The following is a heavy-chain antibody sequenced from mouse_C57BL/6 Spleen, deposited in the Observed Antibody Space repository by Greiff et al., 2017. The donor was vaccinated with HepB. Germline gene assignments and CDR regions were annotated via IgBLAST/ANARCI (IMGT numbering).Heavy chain of an antibody. D-gene: IGHD4-1*02. CDR3: ARLQLGGFAY. CDR1: GYAFSSSW. V-gene: IGHV1-82*01. J-gene: IGHJ3*01. CDR2: IYPGDGDT. Sequence: VQLQQSGPELVKPGASVKISCKASGYAFSSSWMNWVKQRPGKGLEWIGRIYPGDGDTNYNGKFKGKATLTADKSSSTAYMQLSSLTSEDSAVYFCARLQLGGFAYWGQGTLVTVSA.